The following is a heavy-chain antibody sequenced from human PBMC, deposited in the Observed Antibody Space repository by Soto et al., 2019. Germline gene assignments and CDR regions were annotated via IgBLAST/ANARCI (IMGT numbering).Heavy chain of an antibody. CDR2: ISWNSGSI. CDR1: GFTFSSYA. D-gene: IGHD1-26*01. CDR3: AKETPYSGSYALDY. Sequence: VQLVESGGGVVQPGRSLRLSCAASGFTFSSYAMHWVRQAPGKGLEWVSGISWNSGSIGYADSVKGRFTISRDNAKNSLYLQMNSLRAEDTALYYCAKETPYSGSYALDYWGQGTLVTVSS. V-gene: IGHV3-9*01. J-gene: IGHJ4*02.